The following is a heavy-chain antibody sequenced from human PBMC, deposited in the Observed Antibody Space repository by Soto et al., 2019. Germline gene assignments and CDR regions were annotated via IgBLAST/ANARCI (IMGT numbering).Heavy chain of an antibody. CDR2: IYYSENT. CDR1: GDSISSSSNH. D-gene: IGHD4-17*01. Sequence: SETLSLTSTVSGDSISSSSNHWGWIRQPPGKGLEWIGNIYYSENTYYNPSLKSRVTISVDTSKNQFSLRLTSVTAADTAVYYGATHPPYGPLDYWGQGTLVTVSS. CDR3: ATHPPYGPLDY. J-gene: IGHJ4*02. V-gene: IGHV4-39*01.